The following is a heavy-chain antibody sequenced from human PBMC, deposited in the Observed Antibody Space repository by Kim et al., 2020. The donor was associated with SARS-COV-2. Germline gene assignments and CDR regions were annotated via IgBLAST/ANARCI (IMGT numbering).Heavy chain of an antibody. Sequence: ASVKVSCKASGYTFTGYYMHWVRQAPGQGLEWMGWINPNSGGTNYAQKFQGRVTMTRDTSISTAYMELSRLRSDDTAVYYCARSQKTEYSSSSGSFFDYWGQGTLVTVSS. CDR3: ARSQKTEYSSSSGSFFDY. J-gene: IGHJ4*02. D-gene: IGHD6-6*01. V-gene: IGHV1-2*02. CDR2: INPNSGGT. CDR1: GYTFTGYY.